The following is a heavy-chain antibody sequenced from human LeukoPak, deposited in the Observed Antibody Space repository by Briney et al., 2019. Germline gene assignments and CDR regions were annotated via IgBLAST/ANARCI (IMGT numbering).Heavy chain of an antibody. CDR2: IYHSGST. Sequence: SETLSFTCTVSGYSISSGYYWGWIRQPPGKGLEWIGSIYHSGSTNYNPSLKSRVTISVDTSKNQFSLKLSSVTAADTAVYYCARYGSGSYRLHYYYYMDVWGKGTTVTISS. V-gene: IGHV4-38-2*02. J-gene: IGHJ6*03. CDR1: GYSISSGYY. D-gene: IGHD3-10*01. CDR3: ARYGSGSYRLHYYYYMDV.